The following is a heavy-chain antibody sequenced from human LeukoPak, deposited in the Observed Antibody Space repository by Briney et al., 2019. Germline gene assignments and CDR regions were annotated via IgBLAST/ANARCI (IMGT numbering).Heavy chain of an antibody. Sequence: ASVKVSCKASGYTFTDSYMHWVRQAPGQGLEWMGWIDPNSGGTRYAQKFQGRVTMTRDTSISTANMGLSRLTSDDTAVYYCAPDHSSILWGQGTLVTVSS. V-gene: IGHV1-2*02. CDR1: GYTFTDSY. J-gene: IGHJ4*02. D-gene: IGHD1-14*01. CDR2: IDPNSGGT. CDR3: APDHSSIL.